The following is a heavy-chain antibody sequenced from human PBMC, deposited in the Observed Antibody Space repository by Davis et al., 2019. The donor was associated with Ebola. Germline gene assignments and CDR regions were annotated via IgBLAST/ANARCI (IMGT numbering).Heavy chain of an antibody. J-gene: IGHJ4*02. CDR3: AGGQWVLPEDY. D-gene: IGHD1-26*01. CDR1: GFTFSSYS. V-gene: IGHV3-7*01. CDR2: IKQDGGET. Sequence: GESLKISCAASGFTFSSYSMNWVRQAPGKGLEWVATIKQDGGETHYVDSVKGRFTISRDNTKNSLYLQMNGLRAEDTAVYYCAGGQWVLPEDYWGQGTLVTVSS.